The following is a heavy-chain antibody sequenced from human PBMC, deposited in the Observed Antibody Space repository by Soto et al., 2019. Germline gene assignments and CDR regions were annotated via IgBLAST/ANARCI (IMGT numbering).Heavy chain of an antibody. CDR3: ARVPYDPLLYSGYDLGAFDI. CDR2: IYYSGST. Sequence: QVQLQESGPGLVKPSETLSLTCTVSGGSISSYYWSWIRQPPGKGLEWIGSIYYSGSTNYNPSRKSRVTISVDSSQNQFSLKLSSVTAADTAVYYCARVPYDPLLYSGYDLGAFDIWGQGTMVTVSS. V-gene: IGHV4-59*01. D-gene: IGHD5-12*01. CDR1: GGSISSYY. J-gene: IGHJ3*02.